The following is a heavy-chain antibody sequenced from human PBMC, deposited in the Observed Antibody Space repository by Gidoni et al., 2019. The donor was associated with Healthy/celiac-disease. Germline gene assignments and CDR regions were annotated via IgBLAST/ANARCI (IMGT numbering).Heavy chain of an antibody. V-gene: IGHV3-73*02. CDR3: TSIVGATFDY. Sequence: EVQLVESGGGLVQPGGSLKLSCAASGFPFSGSAMHWVRQASGKGLEWVGRIRSKANSYATAYAASVKGRFTISRDDSKNTAYLQMNSLKTEDTAVYYCTSIVGATFDYWGQGTLVTVSS. J-gene: IGHJ4*02. CDR1: GFPFSGSA. CDR2: IRSKANSYAT. D-gene: IGHD1-26*01.